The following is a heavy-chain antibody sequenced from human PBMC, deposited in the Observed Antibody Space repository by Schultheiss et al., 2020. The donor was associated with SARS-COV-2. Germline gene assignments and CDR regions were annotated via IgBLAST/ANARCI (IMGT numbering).Heavy chain of an antibody. CDR1: GGSFSGYY. CDR2: INHSGST. CDR3: ARDRETGTPIYYYYGMDV. V-gene: IGHV4-34*01. Sequence: SETLSLTCAVYGGSFSGYYWSWIRQPPGKGLEWIGEINHSGSTNYNPSLKSRVTISVDTSKNQFSLKLSSVTAADTAVYYCARDRETGTPIYYYYGMDVWGQGTTVTVSS. J-gene: IGHJ6*02. D-gene: IGHD1-1*01.